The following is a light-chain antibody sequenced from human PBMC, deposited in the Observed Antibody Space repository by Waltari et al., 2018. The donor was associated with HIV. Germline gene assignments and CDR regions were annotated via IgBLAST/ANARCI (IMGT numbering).Light chain of an antibody. CDR3: ASFTGDNTVM. CDR1: DSDFGLYNF. Sequence: SAVTQPASVSGLPGQSTTISCTGGDSDFGLYNFVSWYQQHSGKPPKLILYDVDSRASGVADRFSGSMSGNTASLTISVLRAEDEAHYYCASFTGDNTVMFGGGTEVTVL. V-gene: IGLV2-14*03. CDR2: DVD. J-gene: IGLJ3*02.